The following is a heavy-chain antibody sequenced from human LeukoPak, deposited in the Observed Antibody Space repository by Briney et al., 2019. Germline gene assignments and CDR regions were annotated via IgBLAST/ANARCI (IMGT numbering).Heavy chain of an antibody. CDR1: GFTFSSYG. Sequence: LGRSLRLSCAASGFTFSSYGMHWVRQAPGEGLEWVAVIWYDGSNKYYADSVKGRFTISRDNSKNTLYLQMNSLRAEDTAVYYCAREEVVVTAILDYWGQGTLVTVSS. CDR3: AREEVVVTAILDY. V-gene: IGHV3-33*01. D-gene: IGHD2-21*02. CDR2: IWYDGSNK. J-gene: IGHJ4*02.